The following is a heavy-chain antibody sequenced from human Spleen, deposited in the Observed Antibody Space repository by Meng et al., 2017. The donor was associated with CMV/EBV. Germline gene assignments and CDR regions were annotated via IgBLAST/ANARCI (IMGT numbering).Heavy chain of an antibody. CDR2: ISYDGSNK. CDR1: GFTFSSYA. CDR3: AREAYDFWSGYYTPYYYYGMDV. Sequence: GGSLRLSCAASGFTFSSYAMHWVRQAPGKGLEWVAVISYDGSNKYYADSVKGRFTISRDNSKNTLYLQMNSLRAEDTAVYYCAREAYDFWSGYYTPYYYYGMDVWGQGTTVTVSS. D-gene: IGHD3-3*01. V-gene: IGHV3-30-3*01. J-gene: IGHJ6*02.